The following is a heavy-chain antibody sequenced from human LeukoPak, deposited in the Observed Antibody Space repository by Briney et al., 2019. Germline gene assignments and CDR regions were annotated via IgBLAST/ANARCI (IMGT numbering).Heavy chain of an antibody. CDR1: GFNVSSNY. Sequence: GGSLRLSCAASGFNVSSNYMSWVRQAPGKGLEWVSVIYRGGRTYYADSVKGRLTISRDNSKNTLYLQMNSLRAEDTAVYYCAKWGCNGGSCYPFDYWGQGTLVTVSS. D-gene: IGHD2-15*01. V-gene: IGHV3-53*01. J-gene: IGHJ4*02. CDR3: AKWGCNGGSCYPFDY. CDR2: IYRGGRT.